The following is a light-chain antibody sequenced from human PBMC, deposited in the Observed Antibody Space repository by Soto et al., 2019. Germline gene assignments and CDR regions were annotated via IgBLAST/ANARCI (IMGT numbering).Light chain of an antibody. CDR1: QSVGRY. J-gene: IGKJ2*01. V-gene: IGKV3-11*02. CDR2: DSS. Sequence: EMVLTQSPATLALSPGDRATLSCRASQSVGRYLAWYQQRPGQVPRLLVYDSSNKVTGIPARFSGNGFGRDFALPISSLEPEDFAVNYCQYHTGWPPYTFGQGTTLE. CDR3: QYHTGWPPYT.